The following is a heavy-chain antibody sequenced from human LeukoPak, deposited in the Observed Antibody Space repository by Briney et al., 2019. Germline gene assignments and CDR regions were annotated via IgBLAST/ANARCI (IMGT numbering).Heavy chain of an antibody. V-gene: IGHV4-59*02. CDR3: ARLLPRGLTGLSDNYHYMDV. CDR2: IRFGGLT. Sequence: PSETLSLTCLVSGGSVISDYWSWVRQPPGEGLDWIGYIRFGGLTNYNPSLKSRVSLSLDTSKNQFSLIVNSVTAADTAVYYCARLLPRGLTGLSDNYHYMDVWSKGTTVTVSS. J-gene: IGHJ6*03. CDR1: GGSVISDY. D-gene: IGHD3-9*01.